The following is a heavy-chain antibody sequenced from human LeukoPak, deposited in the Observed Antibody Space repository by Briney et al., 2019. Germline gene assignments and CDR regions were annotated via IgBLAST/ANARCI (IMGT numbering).Heavy chain of an antibody. CDR3: ARDRVGYCSGGSCYSHLNYFDY. CDR1: GGSFSGYY. CDR2: INHSGST. V-gene: IGHV4-34*01. D-gene: IGHD2-15*01. Sequence: SETLSLTCAVYGGSFSGYYWSWIRQPPGKGLEWIGEINHSGSTNYNPSLKSRVTISVDTSKNQFSLKLSSVTAADTAVYYCARDRVGYCSGGSCYSHLNYFDYWGQGTLVTVSS. J-gene: IGHJ4*02.